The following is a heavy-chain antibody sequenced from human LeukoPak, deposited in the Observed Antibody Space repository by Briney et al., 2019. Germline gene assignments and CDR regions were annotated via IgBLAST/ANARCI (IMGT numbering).Heavy chain of an antibody. V-gene: IGHV3-23*01. CDR1: GFNFANHA. CDR3: VREDTPATANY. J-gene: IGHJ4*02. D-gene: IGHD2-21*02. Sequence: GGSLRLSCAASGFNFANHAMSWVRQTPGKGLEWVSAISGGGDITYYADSVTGRFTISRDNSKDTLFLQMHSLRPGDTAVYYCVREDTPATANYWGQGALVTISS. CDR2: ISGGGDIT.